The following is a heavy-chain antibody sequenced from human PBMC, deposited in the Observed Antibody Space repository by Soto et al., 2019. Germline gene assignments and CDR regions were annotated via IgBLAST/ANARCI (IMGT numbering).Heavy chain of an antibody. CDR2: MNPNSGNT. D-gene: IGHD3-3*01. Sequence: ASVKVSCKASGYTFTSHDINWVRQTTGQGLEWMGWMNPNSGNTGYAQKFQGRVTMTRNTSISTAYMELSSLRSEDTAVYYCARAEKTRITIFGVVIVTAVFGYWGQGTLVTVSS. J-gene: IGHJ4*02. CDR1: GYTFTSHD. V-gene: IGHV1-8*01. CDR3: ARAEKTRITIFGVVIVTAVFGY.